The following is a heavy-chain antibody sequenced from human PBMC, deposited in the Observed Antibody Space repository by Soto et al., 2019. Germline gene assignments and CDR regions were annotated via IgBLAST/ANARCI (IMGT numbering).Heavy chain of an antibody. D-gene: IGHD3-3*01. CDR2: ISGSGGST. Sequence: GSLRLSCAASGFTFSSYAMSWVRQAPGKGLEWVSAISGSGGSTYYADSVKGRFTISRDNSKNTLYLQMNSLRAEDTAVYYCAKGSRFLEWLLSHFDYWGQGTLVTVSS. J-gene: IGHJ4*02. V-gene: IGHV3-23*01. CDR1: GFTFSSYA. CDR3: AKGSRFLEWLLSHFDY.